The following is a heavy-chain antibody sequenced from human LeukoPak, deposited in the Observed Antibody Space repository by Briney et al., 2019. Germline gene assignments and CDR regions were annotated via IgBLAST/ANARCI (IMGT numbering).Heavy chain of an antibody. CDR2: IYYSGST. CDR1: GGPISGYY. J-gene: IGHJ4*02. CDR3: ARHLTGTRSLDY. V-gene: IGHV4-59*08. D-gene: IGHD1-14*01. Sequence: SETLSLTCTVSGGPISGYYCSWIRQSPGKGLEWIAYIYYSGSTNYNPSLKSRVTISVDTSKNQFSLKLSSVTAADAAVYYCARHLTGTRSLDYWGQGTLVTVSS.